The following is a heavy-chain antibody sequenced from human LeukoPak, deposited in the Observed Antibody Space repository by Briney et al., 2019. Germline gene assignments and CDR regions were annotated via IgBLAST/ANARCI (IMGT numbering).Heavy chain of an antibody. V-gene: IGHV4-4*07. CDR2: IYTSGST. D-gene: IGHD6-19*01. CDR3: ASGAVAGRYYYYYYYMDV. Sequence: PSETLSLTCTVSGGSISSYYWSWIRQPAGKVLEWIGRIYTSGSTNYNPSLKSRVTMSVDTSKNQFSLKLSSVTAADTAVYYCASGAVAGRYYYYYYYMDVWGKGTTVTVSS. J-gene: IGHJ6*03. CDR1: GGSISSYY.